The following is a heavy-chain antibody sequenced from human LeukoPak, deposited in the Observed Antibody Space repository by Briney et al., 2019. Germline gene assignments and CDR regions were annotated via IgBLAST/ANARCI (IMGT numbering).Heavy chain of an antibody. J-gene: IGHJ4*02. CDR3: TRDIGPVTGTTWYFDY. CDR1: VFTLGVYA. Sequence: PGGSLSLSCTVSVFTLGVYAVSWVRQAPGKGLEWVGFIRSKAYGGTTEYAASVKDRFTISRDDSKSIAYLQMNSLETEDTAVYHGTRDIGPVTGTTWYFDYWGQGTLVTVSS. CDR2: IRSKAYGGTT. D-gene: IGHD1-20*01. V-gene: IGHV3-49*04.